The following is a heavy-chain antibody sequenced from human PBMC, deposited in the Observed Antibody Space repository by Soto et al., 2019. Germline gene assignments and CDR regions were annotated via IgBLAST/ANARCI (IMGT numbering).Heavy chain of an antibody. CDR1: GFTFSSYW. CDR3: ARPRYVGSGTPFDY. CDR2: INSDGSTT. V-gene: IGHV3-74*01. D-gene: IGHD3-22*01. Sequence: EVQLVESGGGLVQPGGSLRLSCAASGFTFSSYWMHWVRQVPGKGLVWVSRINSDGSTTSYADSVRGRFTISRDNAKNKLYLQMNSLRAEDTAVDYCARPRYVGSGTPFDYWGQGTLVTVSS. J-gene: IGHJ4*02.